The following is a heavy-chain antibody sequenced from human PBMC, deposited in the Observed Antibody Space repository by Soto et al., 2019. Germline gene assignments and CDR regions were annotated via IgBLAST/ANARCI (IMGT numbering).Heavy chain of an antibody. Sequence: QVQLVQSGAEVKKPGASVKVSCKASGYTFTSYAMNWVRQAPGQRLEWMGWINACNGNTKYSQKFQGRVTITRDTAASTAYIELSSLSSEDTAVYYCERSILVVTAADYWGQGTLFTVSS. CDR1: GYTFTSYA. J-gene: IGHJ4*02. V-gene: IGHV1-3*01. CDR3: ERSILVVTAADY. CDR2: INACNGNT. D-gene: IGHD2-21*02.